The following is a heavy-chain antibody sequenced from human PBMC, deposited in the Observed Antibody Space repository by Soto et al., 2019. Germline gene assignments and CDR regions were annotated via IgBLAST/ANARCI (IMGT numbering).Heavy chain of an antibody. CDR2: IIPIFGTA. Sequence: QVQLVQSGAEVKQPGSSVKVSCKASGCTFSSYAISWMRQAPGQGLEWMGGIIPIFGTANYAQKFQGRVTITADESTSTAYMELSSLRPEDTAVYYCAIRGGTAMGVGAGMDVWGQGTTVTVSS. CDR3: AIRGGTAMGVGAGMDV. CDR1: GCTFSSYA. J-gene: IGHJ6*02. V-gene: IGHV1-69*01. D-gene: IGHD5-18*01.